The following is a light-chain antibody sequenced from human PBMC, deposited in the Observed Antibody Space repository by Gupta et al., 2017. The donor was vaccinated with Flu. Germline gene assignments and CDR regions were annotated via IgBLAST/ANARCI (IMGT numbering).Light chain of an antibody. V-gene: IGKV1-5*03. CDR2: KAS. J-gene: IGKJ1*01. CDR3: QQYSTSPWT. Sequence: GKAPNLLIYKASSLESGVPSRFSGSGSGTEFILTISSLQPDDFATYYCQQYSTSPWTFGQGTKVEI.